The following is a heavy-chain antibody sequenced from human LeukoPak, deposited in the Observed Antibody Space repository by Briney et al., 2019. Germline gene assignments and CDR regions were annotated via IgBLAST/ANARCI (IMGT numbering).Heavy chain of an antibody. CDR2: IYYSGST. Sequence: SETLSLTCTVSGGSISSSSYYWGWIRQPPGKGLEWIGSIYYSGSTYYNPSLKSRVTISVDTSKNQFSLKLSSVTAADTAVYYCARLLKNVDYWGQGTLVTVSS. J-gene: IGHJ4*02. CDR3: ARLLKNVDY. D-gene: IGHD4/OR15-4a*01. CDR1: GGSISSSSYY. V-gene: IGHV4-39*01.